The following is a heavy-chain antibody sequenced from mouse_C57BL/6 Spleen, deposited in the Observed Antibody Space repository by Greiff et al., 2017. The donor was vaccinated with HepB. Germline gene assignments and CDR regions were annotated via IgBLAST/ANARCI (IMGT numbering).Heavy chain of an antibody. CDR1: GFTFSDYG. V-gene: IGHV5-17*01. CDR3: ASENWAFDY. Sequence: EVKLMESGGGLVKPGGSLKLSCAASGFTFSDYGMHWVRQAPEKGLEWVAYISSGSSTIYYADTVKGRFTISRDNAKNTLFLQMTSLRSEDTAMYYCASENWAFDYWGQGTTLTVSS. D-gene: IGHD4-1*01. CDR2: ISSGSSTI. J-gene: IGHJ2*01.